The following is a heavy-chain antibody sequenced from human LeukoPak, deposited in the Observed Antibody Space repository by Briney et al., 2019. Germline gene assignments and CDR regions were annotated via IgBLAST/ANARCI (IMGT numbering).Heavy chain of an antibody. J-gene: IGHJ5*02. CDR3: ARDQNNCSSSSCYTINWFDP. CDR1: GFTFSNYS. D-gene: IGHD2-2*01. CDR2: ISSSSNYI. Sequence: PGGSLRLSCAASGFTFSNYSMNWVRQAPGKGLEWVSSISSSSNYIYYADSVKGRFTISRDNAKNSLYLQMNSLRAEDTAVYYCARDQNNCSSSSCYTINWFDPWGQGTLVTVSS. V-gene: IGHV3-21*01.